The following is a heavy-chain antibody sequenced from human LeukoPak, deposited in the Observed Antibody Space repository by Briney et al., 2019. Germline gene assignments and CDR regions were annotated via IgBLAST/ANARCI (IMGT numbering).Heavy chain of an antibody. Sequence: SETLSLTCAVYGGSFSGYYWSWIRQPPGKGLEWIGEINHSGSTNYNPSLKSRVTISVDTSKNQFSLKLSSVTAADTAVYYCATERGPSTLLWFGELSPYYCYGMDVWGQGTTVTVSS. CDR1: GGSFSGYY. V-gene: IGHV4-34*01. J-gene: IGHJ6*02. CDR3: ATERGPSTLLWFGELSPYYCYGMDV. D-gene: IGHD3-10*01. CDR2: INHSGST.